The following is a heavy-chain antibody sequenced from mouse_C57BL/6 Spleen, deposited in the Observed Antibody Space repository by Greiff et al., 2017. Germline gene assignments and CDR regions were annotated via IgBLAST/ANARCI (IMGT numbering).Heavy chain of an antibody. V-gene: IGHV5-4*01. Sequence: EVQRVEPGGGLVKPGGSLKLSCAASGFTFSSYAMSWVRQTPEKRLEWVATISPGGSYTYYPDNVKGRFTISRDNAKNNLCLQMSHLKAEDTGVYYGAGEGDGSDYWGQGTTLTVSS. CDR1: GFTFSSYA. J-gene: IGHJ2*01. CDR2: ISPGGSYT. CDR3: AGEGDGSDY. D-gene: IGHD1-1*01.